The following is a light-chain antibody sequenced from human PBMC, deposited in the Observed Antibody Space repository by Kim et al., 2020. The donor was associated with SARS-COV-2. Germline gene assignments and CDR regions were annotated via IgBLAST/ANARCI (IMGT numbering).Light chain of an antibody. Sequence: ASVGDRVTITCRASQYISNYLAWFQQIPGKAPKSLIYAASNLQSGVPSRFSASGSGTDITLTISSLQPEDVATYYCQQCHSYPLTVGGGTKVDIK. CDR3: QQCHSYPLT. J-gene: IGKJ4*01. CDR2: AAS. CDR1: QYISNY. V-gene: IGKV1-16*01.